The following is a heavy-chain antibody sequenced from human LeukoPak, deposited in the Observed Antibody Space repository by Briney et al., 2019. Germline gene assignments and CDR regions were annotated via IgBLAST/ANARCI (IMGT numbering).Heavy chain of an antibody. CDR3: SASLNS. J-gene: IGHJ4*02. V-gene: IGHV3-7*01. CDR2: IKQDGSDK. CDR1: GFTFSSYW. D-gene: IGHD1-26*01. Sequence: GGSLRLSCAASGFTFSSYWMDWVRQAPGKGLEWVANIKQDGSDKYYVDSVKGRFIISRDNAKNSVFLQMNSLRAEDTAVYYCSASLNSWGQGTLVTVSS.